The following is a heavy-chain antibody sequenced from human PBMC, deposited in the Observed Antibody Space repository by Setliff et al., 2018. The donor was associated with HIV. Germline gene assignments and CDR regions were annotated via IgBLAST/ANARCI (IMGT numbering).Heavy chain of an antibody. CDR1: DDSFTNYD. V-gene: IGHV4-59*08. D-gene: IGHD2-21*02. CDR2: ISSSGTT. CDR3: ARLGRAIDDGGSSLRLDF. J-gene: IGHJ4*02. Sequence: CVVSDDSFTNYDWTWIRQSPGKALEWVGYISSSGTTNYNPSLRSRVTISIETSNTRFSLWLRSATAADTATYFCARLGRAIDDGGSSLRLDFWGQGMLVTVSS.